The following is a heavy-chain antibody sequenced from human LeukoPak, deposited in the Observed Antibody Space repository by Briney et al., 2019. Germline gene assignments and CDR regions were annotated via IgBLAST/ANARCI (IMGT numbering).Heavy chain of an antibody. D-gene: IGHD4-17*01. CDR3: ARALVYGDFDY. Sequence: ASVKVSCKASGYTSTNYGISWVRQAPGQGLEWMGWISAYNGNTNYAQKLQGRVTMTTDTSTSTAYMELRSLRSDDTAVYYCARALVYGDFDYWGQGTLVTVSS. CDR1: GYTSTNYG. CDR2: ISAYNGNT. V-gene: IGHV1-18*01. J-gene: IGHJ4*02.